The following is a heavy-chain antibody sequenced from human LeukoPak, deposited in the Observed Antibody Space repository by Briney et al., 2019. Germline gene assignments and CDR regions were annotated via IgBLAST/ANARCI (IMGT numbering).Heavy chain of an antibody. Sequence: GRSLRLSCAASGFTFSNYDIHWVSQVTGKGLEWVSSIDIAGDTYYPGSVKGRFTISRENAKNSVYLQMNTLRVGDTAVYYCAREVRESGLRYFDLWGRGTLVTVSS. D-gene: IGHD5-24*01. CDR1: GFTFSNYD. CDR2: IDIAGDT. V-gene: IGHV3-13*04. CDR3: AREVRESGLRYFDL. J-gene: IGHJ2*01.